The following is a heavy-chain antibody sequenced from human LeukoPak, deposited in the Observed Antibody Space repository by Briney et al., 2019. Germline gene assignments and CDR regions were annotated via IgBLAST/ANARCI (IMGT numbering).Heavy chain of an antibody. CDR2: IKSKTDGGTT. V-gene: IGHV3-15*01. D-gene: IGHD4-17*01. CDR3: TIHSTVTTLFDY. CDR1: GFTFSNAW. Sequence: GGSLRLSCAASGFTFSNAWMSWVRQAPGKGLEWVGRIKSKTDGGTTDYAAPVKGRFTISRDDSKNTLYLQMNSLKTEDTAVYYCTIHSTVTTLFDYWGQGTLVTVSS. J-gene: IGHJ4*02.